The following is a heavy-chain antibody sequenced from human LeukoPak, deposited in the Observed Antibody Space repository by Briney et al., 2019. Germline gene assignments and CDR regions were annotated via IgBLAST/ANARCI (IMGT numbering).Heavy chain of an antibody. V-gene: IGHV4-39*07. CDR3: ARGVARHWYFDL. Sequence: PSETLSLTCTVSGGSISSSSYYWGWIRQPPGKGLEWIGEINHSGGTNNNPSLKSRVTISVDTSKNQFSLKLSSVTAADTAVYYCARGVARHWYFDLWGRGTLVTVSS. CDR1: GGSISSSSYY. J-gene: IGHJ2*01. CDR2: INHSGGT. D-gene: IGHD2-15*01.